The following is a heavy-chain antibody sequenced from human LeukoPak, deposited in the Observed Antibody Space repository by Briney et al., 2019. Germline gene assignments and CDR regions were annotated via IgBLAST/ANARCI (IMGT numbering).Heavy chain of an antibody. CDR1: GFTFSSYS. D-gene: IGHD3-3*01. CDR3: ACDYDFWSGYSYAYYFDY. V-gene: IGHV3-21*01. CDR2: ISSSSSYI. Sequence: PGGSLRLSCAASGFTFSSYSMNWVRQAPGKGLEWVSSISSSSSYIYYADSVKGRFTISRDNAKNSLYLQMNSLRAEDTAVYYCACDYDFWSGYSYAYYFDYWGQGTLVTVSS. J-gene: IGHJ4*02.